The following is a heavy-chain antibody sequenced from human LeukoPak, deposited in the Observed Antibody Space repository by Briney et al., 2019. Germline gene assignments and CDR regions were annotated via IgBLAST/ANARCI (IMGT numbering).Heavy chain of an antibody. CDR1: GGSISSYH. CDR3: ARTSVGANPYYFDY. D-gene: IGHD3-10*01. V-gene: IGHV4-4*07. CDR2: IYTSGST. Sequence: SETLSLTCTVSGGSISSYHWSWIRQPAGKGLEWIGRIYTSGSTNYNPSLKSRVTMSVDTSKNQFSLKLSSVTAADTAVYYCARTSVGANPYYFDYWGQGTLVTVSS. J-gene: IGHJ4*02.